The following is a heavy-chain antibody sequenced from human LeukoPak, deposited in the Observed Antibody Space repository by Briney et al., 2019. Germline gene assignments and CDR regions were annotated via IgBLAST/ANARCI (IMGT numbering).Heavy chain of an antibody. Sequence: PSETLSLTCTVSGGSMRSYYWVWIRQPPGKGLEWIGYIYYSGSTDYNPSLKSRVTISVDTSKNQFSLKMSSVTAADTAVYYCARAPNGFGASDIWGPGTMVTVSS. CDR3: ARAPNGFGASDI. D-gene: IGHD2-8*01. V-gene: IGHV4-59*01. CDR1: GGSMRSYY. J-gene: IGHJ3*02. CDR2: IYYSGST.